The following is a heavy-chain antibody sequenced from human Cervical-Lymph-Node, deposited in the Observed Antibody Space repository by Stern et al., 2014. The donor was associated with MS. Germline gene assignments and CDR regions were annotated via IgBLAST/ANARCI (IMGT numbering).Heavy chain of an antibody. CDR3: ARRMGDCKGGTCYFDY. J-gene: IGHJ4*02. D-gene: IGHD2-15*01. CDR1: GITFSTYW. V-gene: IGHV3-74*02. Sequence: EVQLVESGGGLVQPGGSLRLSCAASGITFSTYWMHWVRQAPGKGLVWVSRINNDGSNTAYADSVKGRFTISRDNTKNTLYLQMNNVRAEDTAVYYCARRMGDCKGGTCYFDYWGQGALVTVSS. CDR2: INNDGSNT.